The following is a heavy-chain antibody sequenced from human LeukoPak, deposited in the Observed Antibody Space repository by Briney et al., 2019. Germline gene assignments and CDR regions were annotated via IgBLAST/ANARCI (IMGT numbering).Heavy chain of an antibody. V-gene: IGHV1-18*01. J-gene: IGHJ4*02. CDR2: IGAYNGNT. CDR3: ARDRDYYDSSGYFDY. CDR1: GYTFTSYG. D-gene: IGHD3-22*01. Sequence: GASVKVSCKASGYTFTSYGISWVRQAPGQGLEWMGWIGAYNGNTNYAQKLQGRVTMTTDTSTCTAYMELGSLRSDDTAVYYCARDRDYYDSSGYFDYWGQGTLVTVSS.